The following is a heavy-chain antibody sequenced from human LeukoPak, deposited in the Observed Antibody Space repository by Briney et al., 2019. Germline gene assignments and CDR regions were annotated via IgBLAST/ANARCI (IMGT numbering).Heavy chain of an antibody. CDR2: IRYDGSNK. CDR3: VKTDQLLIDY. V-gene: IGHV3-30*02. D-gene: IGHD2-2*01. J-gene: IGHJ4*02. CDR1: GFTFSSYG. Sequence: GGSLRLSXAASGFTFSSYGMHWVRQAPGKGLEWVAFIRYDGSNKYYADSVKGRFTISRDNSKNTLYLQMDSLRAEDTAVYYCVKTDQLLIDYWGQGTLVTVSS.